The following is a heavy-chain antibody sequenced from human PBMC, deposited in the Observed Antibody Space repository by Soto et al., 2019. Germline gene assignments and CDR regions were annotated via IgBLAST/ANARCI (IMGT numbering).Heavy chain of an antibody. CDR2: IYHSGST. CDR3: ARGRTVTTGWFDP. D-gene: IGHD4-4*01. CDR1: GGSISSGGYS. J-gene: IGHJ5*02. Sequence: QLQLQESGSGLVKPSQTLSLTCAVSGGSISSGGYSWSWIRQPPGKGLEWIGYIYHSGSTYYNPSLERRVPISVDRSKNQFALKVRAVPGADTAGYYCARGRTVTTGWFDPWGQGTLVTVSS. V-gene: IGHV4-30-2*01.